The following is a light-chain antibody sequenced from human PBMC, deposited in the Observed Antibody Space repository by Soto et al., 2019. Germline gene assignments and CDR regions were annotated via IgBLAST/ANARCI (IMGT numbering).Light chain of an antibody. Sequence: DIQLTQSPSFLSASVGDRVTITCRASQGISNYLAWYQQEPGEGPKLLIYAAATLQSGVPSRFSGSGSGTEFTLTISSLQPEDFATYYCQQLNTYPITFGQGTRLEIK. J-gene: IGKJ5*01. CDR1: QGISNY. CDR2: AAA. CDR3: QQLNTYPIT. V-gene: IGKV1-9*01.